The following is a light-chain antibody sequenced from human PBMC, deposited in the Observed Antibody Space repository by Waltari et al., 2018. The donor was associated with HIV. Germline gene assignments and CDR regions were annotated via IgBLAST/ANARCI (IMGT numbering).Light chain of an antibody. Sequence: EVVLTQSPGVLSWPPGETATLSFRPSQSLSSSYLAWYQQKAGQAPRLLIYAASNRATGIPDRFTGRESGTDFTLTIRRLEPADSAVYYCQQYGSSPLTFGQGTKVEVK. J-gene: IGKJ1*01. CDR2: AAS. V-gene: IGKV3-20*01. CDR1: QSLSSSY. CDR3: QQYGSSPLT.